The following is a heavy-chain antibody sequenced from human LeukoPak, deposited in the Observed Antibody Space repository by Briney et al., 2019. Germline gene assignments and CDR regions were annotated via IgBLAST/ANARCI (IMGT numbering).Heavy chain of an antibody. CDR2: IYYSGST. Sequence: PSETLSLTCTVSGGSIGSYYWSWMRQPPGKGLEWIGYIYYSGSTNYNTPLESRVTISVDTSKNQFSLKLSSVTAADTAVYYCARMVGPRYFDLWGRGTLVTVSS. CDR3: ARMVGPRYFDL. D-gene: IGHD1-26*01. V-gene: IGHV4-59*08. CDR1: GGSIGSYY. J-gene: IGHJ2*01.